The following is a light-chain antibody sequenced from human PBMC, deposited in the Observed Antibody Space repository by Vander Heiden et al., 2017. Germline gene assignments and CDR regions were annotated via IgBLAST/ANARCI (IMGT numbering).Light chain of an antibody. V-gene: IGLV2-14*01. CDR2: DVS. Sequence: QSALTQPASVSGSPGQSITISCTGTSSDVGGYNYVSWYQQHPGKAHKLMIYDVSNRPSGVSNRFSGSKSGNTASLTISGLQAEDEADYYCSSYTSSSTLEFGGGTKLTVL. CDR1: SSDVGGYNY. CDR3: SSYTSSSTLE. J-gene: IGLJ3*02.